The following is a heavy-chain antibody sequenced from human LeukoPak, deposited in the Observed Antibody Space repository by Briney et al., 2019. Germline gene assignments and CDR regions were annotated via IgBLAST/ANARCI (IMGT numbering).Heavy chain of an antibody. CDR3: ARGSDVPFDY. V-gene: IGHV3-21*01. CDR2: ISSSTSYI. D-gene: IGHD3-16*01. CDR1: GFTFSSYT. Sequence: GGSLRLSCATSGFTFSSYTMNWVRQAPGKGLEWVSSISSSTSYINHADSVKGRFTVSRDNAKNSLYLQMNSLRVEDTAVYYCARGSDVPFDYWGQGTLVTVSS. J-gene: IGHJ4*02.